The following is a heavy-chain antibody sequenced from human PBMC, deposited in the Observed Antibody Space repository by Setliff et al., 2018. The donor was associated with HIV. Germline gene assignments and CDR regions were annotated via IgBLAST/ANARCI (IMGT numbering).Heavy chain of an antibody. J-gene: IGHJ6*02. Sequence: GESLTLSCKESGYTFSNYCIGWVRQMPGKGLEWMGTIYPGNSDTTYSQSFHGQVTISADKSISTAYLQWSSLKAADTAMYYCAKHLSPGSGWYSKARGMDVWGQGTTVPVSS. CDR1: GYTFSNYC. V-gene: IGHV5-51*01. CDR3: AKHLSPGSGWYSKARGMDV. D-gene: IGHD6-19*01. CDR2: IYPGNSDT.